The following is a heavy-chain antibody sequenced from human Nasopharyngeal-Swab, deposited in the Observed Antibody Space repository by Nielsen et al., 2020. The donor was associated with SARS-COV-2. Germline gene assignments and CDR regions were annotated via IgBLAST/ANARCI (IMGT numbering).Heavy chain of an antibody. CDR2: ISYDGSNK. Sequence: GESLKISCTGSEFTFGDYAMNWVRQAPGKGLEWVAVISYDGSNKYYADSVKGRFTISRDNSKNTLYLQMNSLRAEDTAVYYCARAFGGGYYYGMDVWGQGTTVTVSS. J-gene: IGHJ6*02. CDR3: ARAFGGGYYYGMDV. D-gene: IGHD3-10*01. V-gene: IGHV3-30-3*01. CDR1: EFTFGDYA.